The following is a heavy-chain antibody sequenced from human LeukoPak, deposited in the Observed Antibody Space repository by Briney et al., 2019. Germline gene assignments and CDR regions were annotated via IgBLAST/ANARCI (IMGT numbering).Heavy chain of an antibody. CDR2: IKEDGSDK. V-gene: IGHV3-7*01. CDR1: GFNFTRYA. CDR3: VPLNWNPPGDFDR. J-gene: IGHJ4*02. D-gene: IGHD1-20*01. Sequence: PGRSLRLSCATSGFNFTRYAMNWVRQAPGKGLEWVANIKEDGSDKYYVDSVKGRFSISKDNAKNSLYLQMNSLRVEDTAVYYCVPLNWNPPGDFDRWGQGTLVTVSS.